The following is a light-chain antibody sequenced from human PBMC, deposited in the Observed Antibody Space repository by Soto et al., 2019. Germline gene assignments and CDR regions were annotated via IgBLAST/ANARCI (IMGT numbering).Light chain of an antibody. J-gene: IGKJ4*01. V-gene: IGKV1-12*01. CDR2: AAS. Sequence: DIQMTQSPSTLSASVGDRVTITCRASQTISSWLAWYQQKPGKAPNLLIYAASSLHSGVPSRFSGSGSGTDFTLTISSLQPEDFATYYCQQANSFPLTFGGGTKVDTK. CDR1: QTISSW. CDR3: QQANSFPLT.